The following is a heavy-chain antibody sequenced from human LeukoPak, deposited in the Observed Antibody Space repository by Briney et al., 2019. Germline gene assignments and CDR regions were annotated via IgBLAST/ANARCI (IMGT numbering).Heavy chain of an antibody. CDR2: IYHSGST. CDR3: ARTVSYYYDSSGPGLFDY. D-gene: IGHD3-22*01. V-gene: IGHV4-30-2*01. J-gene: IGHJ4*02. Sequence: SQTLSLTCTVSGGSISSGGYYWSWIQQPPGKGLEWIGYIYHSGSTYYNPSLKSRVTISVDRSKNQFSLKLSSVTAADTAVYYCARTVSYYYDSSGPGLFDYWGQGTLVTVSS. CDR1: GGSISSGGYY.